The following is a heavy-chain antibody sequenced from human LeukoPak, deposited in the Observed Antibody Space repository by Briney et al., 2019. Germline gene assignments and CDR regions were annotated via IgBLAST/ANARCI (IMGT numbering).Heavy chain of an antibody. CDR2: ISSSSSYI. D-gene: IGHD6-13*01. J-gene: IGHJ3*02. CDR1: GFTFSSYS. CDR3: ARVQQQLMTDAFDI. V-gene: IGHV3-21*01. Sequence: GGSLRLSCAASGFTFSSYSMNWVRQAPGKGLEWVSSISSSSSYIYYADSVKGRFTISRYNAKNSLYLQMNSLRAEDTAVYYCARVQQQLMTDAFDIWGQGTMVTVSS.